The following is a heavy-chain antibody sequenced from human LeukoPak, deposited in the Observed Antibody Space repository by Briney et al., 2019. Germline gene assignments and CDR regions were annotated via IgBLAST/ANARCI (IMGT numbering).Heavy chain of an antibody. Sequence: GGSLRLSCAASGFTFSNYARSRVRQAPGKGLEWVSGVSGSGGSTYYADSVKGRFTISRDNSKNTLYLQMNSLRAEDTAVYYCAKDLDIVATITGNWGQGTLVTVSS. V-gene: IGHV3-23*01. CDR1: GFTFSNYA. D-gene: IGHD5-12*01. J-gene: IGHJ4*02. CDR2: VSGSGGST. CDR3: AKDLDIVATITGN.